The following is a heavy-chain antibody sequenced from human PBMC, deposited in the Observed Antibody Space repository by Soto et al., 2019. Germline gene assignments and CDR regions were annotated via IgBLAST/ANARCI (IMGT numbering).Heavy chain of an antibody. CDR3: ARVGTTVTTPRYLSYYYYGMDV. Sequence: QVQLVESGGGVVQPGRSLRLSCAASGFTFSSYAMHWVRQAPGKGLEWVAVISYDGSNKYYADSVKGRFTISRDNSKNTLYMQMNSLSAEDTAVYYCARVGTTVTTPRYLSYYYYGMDVWGQGTTVTVSS. CDR2: ISYDGSNK. CDR1: GFTFSSYA. J-gene: IGHJ6*02. D-gene: IGHD4-4*01. V-gene: IGHV3-30-3*01.